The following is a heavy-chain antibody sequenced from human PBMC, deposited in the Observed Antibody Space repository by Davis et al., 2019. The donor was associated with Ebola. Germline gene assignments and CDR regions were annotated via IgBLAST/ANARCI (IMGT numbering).Heavy chain of an antibody. D-gene: IGHD5-18*01. Sequence: SSVKVSRKASVGTFSSYDIIWVRQAPGQGLEWMGGIIPIFGTANYAQKFQGRVTITADESTSTAYMELSSLRSEDTAVYYRARGPGGYSYADWGQGTLVTVSS. CDR1: VGTFSSYD. CDR2: IIPIFGTA. J-gene: IGHJ4*02. CDR3: ARGPGGYSYAD. V-gene: IGHV1-69*13.